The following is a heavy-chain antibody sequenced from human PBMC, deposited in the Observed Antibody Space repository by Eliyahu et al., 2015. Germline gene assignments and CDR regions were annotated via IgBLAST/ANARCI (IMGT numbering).Heavy chain of an antibody. D-gene: IGHD4-11*01. CDR2: INPGNGNT. CDR3: ARRVTTVPFDY. CDR1: GYTFSSYV. Sequence: QVQLVQSGAEVKKPGASVKVSCKATGYTFSSYVIHWVRQAPGQSLEWMGWINPGNGNTKYSQNFQGRVTITRDTSASTAYMELNSLRSEDTAVYYCARRVTTVPFDYWGQGTLVTVSS. V-gene: IGHV1-3*01. J-gene: IGHJ4*02.